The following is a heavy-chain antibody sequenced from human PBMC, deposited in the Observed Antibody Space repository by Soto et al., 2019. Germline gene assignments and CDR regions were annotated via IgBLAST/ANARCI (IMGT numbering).Heavy chain of an antibody. J-gene: IGHJ4*02. Sequence: GGSLRLSCAASGFTFSSYGMHWVHQAPGKGLEWVAVISYDGSNKYYADSVKGRFTISRDNSKNTLYLQMNSLRAEDTAVYYCAKGDYGDYASTFDYWGQGTLVTVSS. V-gene: IGHV3-30*18. CDR2: ISYDGSNK. D-gene: IGHD4-17*01. CDR3: AKGDYGDYASTFDY. CDR1: GFTFSSYG.